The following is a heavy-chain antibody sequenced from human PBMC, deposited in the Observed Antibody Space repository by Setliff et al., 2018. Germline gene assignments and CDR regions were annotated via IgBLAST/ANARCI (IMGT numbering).Heavy chain of an antibody. D-gene: IGHD3-22*01. CDR1: GDSFSDYY. V-gene: IGHV4-34*01. CDR3: ARAVDSSGYFPFWYFDL. Sequence: SETLSLTCVVYGDSFSDYYWSWIRQPPGKGLEWIEEINHRGSTNYSPSLRSRVTMSVDTSKNQFSLNLTSVTAADTAIYFCARAVDSSGYFPFWYFDLWGRGTLVTVSS. CDR2: INHRGST. J-gene: IGHJ2*01.